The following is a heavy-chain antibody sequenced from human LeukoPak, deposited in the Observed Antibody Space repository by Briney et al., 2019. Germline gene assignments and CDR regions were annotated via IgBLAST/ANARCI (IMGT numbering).Heavy chain of an antibody. Sequence: ASVKVSCKASGYTFISYGISRVRQAPGQGLEWMGWISVNNGNTNYAQKLQGRVTMTTDTSTSTAYMELRSLRSDDTAVFYCARDRGPQHCSGGSCYSEVYYYGMDVWGQGTTVTVSS. D-gene: IGHD2-15*01. CDR2: ISVNNGNT. CDR3: ARDRGPQHCSGGSCYSEVYYYGMDV. CDR1: GYTFISYG. V-gene: IGHV1-18*01. J-gene: IGHJ6*02.